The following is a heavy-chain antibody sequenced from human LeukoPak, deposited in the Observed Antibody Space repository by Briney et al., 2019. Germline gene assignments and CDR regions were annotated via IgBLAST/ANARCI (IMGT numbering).Heavy chain of an antibody. V-gene: IGHV4-59*01. J-gene: IGHJ4*02. D-gene: IGHD3-9*01. CDR1: GGSISSYY. CDR3: ARARGNYDILTGYYSKYYFDY. Sequence: PSETLSLTCTVSGGSISSYYWSWIRQPPGKGLEWIGYIYYSGSTNYNPSLKNRVTISVDTSKNQFSLKLSSVTAADTAVYYCARARGNYDILTGYYSKYYFDYWGQGTLVTVSS. CDR2: IYYSGST.